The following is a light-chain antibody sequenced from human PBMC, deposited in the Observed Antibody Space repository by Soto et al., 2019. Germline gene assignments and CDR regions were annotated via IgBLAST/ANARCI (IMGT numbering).Light chain of an antibody. CDR2: GAS. V-gene: IGKV3-20*01. Sequence: VVTAFPGTLSFSPRKRTTLSCRANSSVYSTYLVRYQQRPGQAPRLLIYGASNRATGIPDRFSGSGSGTDFTLTISKLEPEDFTIYYCQQYSTLPTTFGPGTKLDIK. CDR3: QQYSTLPTT. CDR1: SSVYSTY. J-gene: IGKJ3*01.